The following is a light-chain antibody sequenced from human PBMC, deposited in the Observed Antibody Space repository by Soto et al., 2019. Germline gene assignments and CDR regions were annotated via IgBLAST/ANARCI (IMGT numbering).Light chain of an antibody. V-gene: IGLV2-14*01. J-gene: IGLJ6*01. CDR3: SSYTSSSTLLYV. CDR2: DVS. Sequence: ALTQPASVSGSPGQSITISCTGTSSDVGGYNYVSWYQQHPGKAPKLMIYDVSNRPSGFSNRFSGSKSGNTASLTISGLQAEDEADYYCSSYTSSSTLLYVFGTGTKLTVL. CDR1: SSDVGGYNY.